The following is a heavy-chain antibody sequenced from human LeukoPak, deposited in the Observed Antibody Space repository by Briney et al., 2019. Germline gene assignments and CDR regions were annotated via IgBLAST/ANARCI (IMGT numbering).Heavy chain of an antibody. CDR3: ARDWSGYSYGYYFDY. CDR2: IIPIFGTA. Sequence: ASVKVSCKASGGTFSSYAISWVRQAPGQGLEWMGRIIPIFGTANYAQKFQGRVTITTDESTSTAYMELSSLRSEDTAVYYCARDWSGYSYGYYFDYWGQGTLVTVSS. CDR1: GGTFSSYA. J-gene: IGHJ4*02. D-gene: IGHD5-18*01. V-gene: IGHV1-69*05.